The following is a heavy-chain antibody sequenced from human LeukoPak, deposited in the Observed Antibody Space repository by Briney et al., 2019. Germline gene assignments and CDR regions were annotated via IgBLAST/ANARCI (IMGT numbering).Heavy chain of an antibody. Sequence: GESLRISCKGSGYSFTSYWIGWVRQMPGKGLEWMGIIYPGDSDTRYSPSFQGQVTISADKSISTAYLQWSSLKASDTAMYYCARLRGGNMVVVAGNWFDPWGQGTLVTVSS. CDR1: GYSFTSYW. CDR3: ARLRGGNMVVVAGNWFDP. J-gene: IGHJ5*02. CDR2: IYPGDSDT. D-gene: IGHD3-22*01. V-gene: IGHV5-51*01.